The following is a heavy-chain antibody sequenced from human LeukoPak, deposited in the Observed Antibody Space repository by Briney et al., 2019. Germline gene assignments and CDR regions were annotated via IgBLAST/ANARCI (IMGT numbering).Heavy chain of an antibody. V-gene: IGHV3-30*02. CDR2: VRFDGGIK. CDR1: GFSFSNYA. D-gene: IGHD1-26*01. CDR3: AKDEAGGATPFDF. J-gene: IGHJ4*02. Sequence: GGSLRLSCAASGFSFSNYAMPWVRQAPGKGLQWVAFVRFDGGIKYYADSVKGRCTISRDNSKNTLYLQMNSLRPDDTAVYYCAKDEAGGATPFDFWGQGTLVTVSS.